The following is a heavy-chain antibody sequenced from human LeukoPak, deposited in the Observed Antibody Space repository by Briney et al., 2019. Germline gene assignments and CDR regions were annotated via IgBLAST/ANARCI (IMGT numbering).Heavy chain of an antibody. Sequence: TSETLSLTCAVFGGSFSGYYWSWIRQPPGKGLEGIGEINHSGSTNYNPSLKSRVTISVDTSKNQFSLKLSSVTAADTAVYYCARHAVGDIVVVPAAPQHWFDPWGQGTLVTVSS. CDR2: INHSGST. CDR3: ARHAVGDIVVVPAAPQHWFDP. D-gene: IGHD2-2*01. J-gene: IGHJ5*02. V-gene: IGHV4-34*01. CDR1: GGSFSGYY.